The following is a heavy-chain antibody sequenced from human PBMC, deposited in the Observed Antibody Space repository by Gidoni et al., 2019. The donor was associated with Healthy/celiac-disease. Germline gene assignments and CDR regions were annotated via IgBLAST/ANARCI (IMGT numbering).Heavy chain of an antibody. CDR2: INHSGST. J-gene: IGHJ4*02. V-gene: IGHV4-34*01. D-gene: IGHD4-17*01. Sequence: QVQLQQWGAGLLKPSETLSLTCAVYGGSFSGYYWSWIRQPPGKGLEWIGEINHSGSTNYNPSLKSRVTISVDTSKNQFSLKLSSVTAADTAVYYCARWGVDDYGGNSGLYWGQGTLVTVSS. CDR1: GGSFSGYY. CDR3: ARWGVDDYGGNSGLY.